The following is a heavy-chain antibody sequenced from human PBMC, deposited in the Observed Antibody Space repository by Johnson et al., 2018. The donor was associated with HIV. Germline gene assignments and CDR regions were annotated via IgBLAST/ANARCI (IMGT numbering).Heavy chain of an antibody. Sequence: QVQLVESGGGMVQPGGSLRLSCAASGLTFSGSGMHWVRQAPGKGLEWLAFTRYDGSNKHYVDSVKGRFTISRDNSKNTLYLQMNSLLPEDTAVYYCAKSDSGYDAFDIWGEGTMVTVSS. CDR2: TRYDGSNK. CDR3: AKSDSGYDAFDI. V-gene: IGHV3-30*02. CDR1: GLTFSGSG. J-gene: IGHJ3*02. D-gene: IGHD5-12*01.